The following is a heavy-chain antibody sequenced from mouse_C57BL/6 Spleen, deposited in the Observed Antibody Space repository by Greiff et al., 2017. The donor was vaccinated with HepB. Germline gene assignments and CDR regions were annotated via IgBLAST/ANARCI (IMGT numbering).Heavy chain of an antibody. D-gene: IGHD4-1*01. CDR1: GYTFTSYW. CDR3: ARSWDYFDY. CDR2: IDPNSGST. J-gene: IGHJ2*01. V-gene: IGHV1-64*01. Sequence: QVQLQQPGAELVKPGASVKLSCKASGYTFTSYWMHWVKQRPGQGLEWIGMIDPNSGSTNYNEKFKSKATLTVDTSSSTAYMQLSSLTSEDSAVYYCARSWDYFDYWGQGTTLTVSS.